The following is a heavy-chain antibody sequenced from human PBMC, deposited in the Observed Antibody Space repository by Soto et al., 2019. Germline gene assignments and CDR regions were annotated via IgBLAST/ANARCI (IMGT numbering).Heavy chain of an antibody. D-gene: IGHD6-19*01. CDR2: VSYDGSNK. CDR1: GFTFSNYG. CDR3: AKDVSDDSEYSSGLNFDY. V-gene: IGHV3-30*18. J-gene: IGHJ4*02. Sequence: GGSLRLSCAASGFTFSNYGMHWVRQAPGKGLEWVAVVSYDGSNKYYADSVKGRFTISRDNSKNTLYLQMNSLRAEDTAVYYCAKDVSDDSEYSSGLNFDYWGQGTLVTVSS.